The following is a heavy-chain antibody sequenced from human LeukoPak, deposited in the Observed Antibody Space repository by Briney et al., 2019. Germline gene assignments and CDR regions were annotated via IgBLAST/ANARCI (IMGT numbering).Heavy chain of an antibody. Sequence: SETLSLTCTVSGDSISSYYWSWIRQPPGKGLEWIGYIYYSGSTNYNPSLKSRVTISVDTSKNQFSLKLSSVTAADTAVYYCARLQAGDSTSYYYYYGMDVWGQGTTVTVSS. CDR3: ARLQAGDSTSYYYYYGMDV. CDR1: GDSISSYY. J-gene: IGHJ6*02. CDR2: IYYSGST. V-gene: IGHV4-59*01. D-gene: IGHD2-2*01.